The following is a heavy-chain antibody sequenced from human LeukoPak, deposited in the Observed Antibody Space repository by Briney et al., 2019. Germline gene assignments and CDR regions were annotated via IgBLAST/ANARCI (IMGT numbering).Heavy chain of an antibody. CDR2: ISAYNGNT. CDR3: ARAKEAYYYDSSGYQIDY. J-gene: IGHJ4*02. V-gene: IGHV1-18*01. D-gene: IGHD3-22*01. Sequence: ASVKVSCKASGYTFTSYGISWVRQAPGQGLEWMGWISAYNGNTNYAQKLQGRVTMTTETSTSTAYMELRSLRSDDTAVYYCARAKEAYYYDSSGYQIDYWGQGTLVTVSS. CDR1: GYTFTSYG.